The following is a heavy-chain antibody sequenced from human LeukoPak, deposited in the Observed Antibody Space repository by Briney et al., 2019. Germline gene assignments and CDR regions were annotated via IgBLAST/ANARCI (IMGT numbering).Heavy chain of an antibody. D-gene: IGHD2-2*01. CDR1: GVSLNNYY. V-gene: IGHV4-59*01. CDR3: AKGMMPDWFDP. Sequence: SETLYLTCNDSGVSLNNYYWTWVRQSPGKGLEWIGYIFDIGNTNYNPSLKSRATISLDRSKNQFSLRLNSVTAADTAVYYCAKGMMPDWFDPWGQGTLVTVST. J-gene: IGHJ5*02. CDR2: IFDIGNT.